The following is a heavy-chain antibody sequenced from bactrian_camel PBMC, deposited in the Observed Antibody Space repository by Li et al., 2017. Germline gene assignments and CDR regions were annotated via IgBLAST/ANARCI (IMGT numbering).Heavy chain of an antibody. Sequence: HVQLVESGGGSVQPGGSLRLSCAASGNLYNLNCLGWFRQAPGMEREQVAAFIYTFHRTTRYADSVKGRFTISRDNAENKVYLQMNNLQPEDTAMCYCAARLGFIANWGDWDTADLWGQGTQVTVS. V-gene: IGHV3S53*01. CDR1: GNLYNLNC. CDR2: FIYTFHRTT. D-gene: IGHD5*01. CDR3: AARLGFIANWGDWDTADL. J-gene: IGHJ4*01.